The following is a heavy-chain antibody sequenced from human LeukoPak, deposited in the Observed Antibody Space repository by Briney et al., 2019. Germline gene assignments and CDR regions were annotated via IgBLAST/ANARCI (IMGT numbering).Heavy chain of an antibody. CDR1: GFTFSSYA. Sequence: PGGSLRLSCAASGFTFSSYAMSWVRQAPGKGLEWVSAISGSGGSTYYADSVKGRFTISRDNSKNTLYLQMNSLRAEDTAVYYCAKDPFNYYDSSGYFYFDYWGQGTLVTVSS. CDR2: ISGSGGST. J-gene: IGHJ4*02. CDR3: AKDPFNYYDSSGYFYFDY. D-gene: IGHD3-22*01. V-gene: IGHV3-23*01.